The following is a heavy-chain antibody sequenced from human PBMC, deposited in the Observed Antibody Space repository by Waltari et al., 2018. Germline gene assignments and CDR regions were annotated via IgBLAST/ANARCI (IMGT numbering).Heavy chain of an antibody. CDR1: GFTFSSYW. D-gene: IGHD3-10*01. CDR3: AGGGGWIMDC. Sequence: VQLVESGRGLVQPGGSLRLSCAASGFTFSSYWRNWVPPAPGNGLEWVANIKQDGREKYYGDSVKGRFTISRENANNSLYLKMNSLRAEDKAVYYCAGGGGWIMDCWGQGTPVTVSS. V-gene: IGHV3-7*04. CDR2: IKQDGREK. J-gene: IGHJ4*02.